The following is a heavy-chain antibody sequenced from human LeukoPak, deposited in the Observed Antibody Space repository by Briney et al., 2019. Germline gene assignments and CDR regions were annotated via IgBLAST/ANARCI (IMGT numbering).Heavy chain of an antibody. CDR3: ARDPRMGYYDSSGLYFQH. D-gene: IGHD3-22*01. Sequence: ASVKVSCKASGGTFSIYAISWVRQAPGQGLEWMGGIIPIFGTANYAQKFQGRVTITADEPTSTAYMELSSLRSEDTAVYYCARDPRMGYYDSSGLYFQHWGQGTLVTVSS. CDR2: IIPIFGTA. CDR1: GGTFSIYA. V-gene: IGHV1-69*13. J-gene: IGHJ1*01.